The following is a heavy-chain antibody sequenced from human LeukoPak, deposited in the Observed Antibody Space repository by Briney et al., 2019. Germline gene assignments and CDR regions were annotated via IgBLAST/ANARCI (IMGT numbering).Heavy chain of an antibody. V-gene: IGHV4-39*01. CDR2: IYYSGST. J-gene: IGHJ2*01. D-gene: IGHD3-10*01. CDR1: GGSISSSTSYY. CDR3: ARRYRSGLTSSPVWYFDL. Sequence: SETLSLTCTVSGGSISSSTSYYWGWVRQPPGKGLEWIGSIYYSGSTYCNPSLKSRDAISVDTSKNQFSLKLSSVTAADTAVYYCARRYRSGLTSSPVWYFDLWGRGTLVTVSS.